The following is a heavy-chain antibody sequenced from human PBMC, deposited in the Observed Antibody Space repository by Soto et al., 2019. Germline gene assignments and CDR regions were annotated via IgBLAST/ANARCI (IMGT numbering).Heavy chain of an antibody. CDR2: ISYDGSNK. CDR1: GFTFSSYG. J-gene: IGHJ6*02. D-gene: IGHD5-12*01. CDR3: AKDMVATTGRGPNYYYGMDV. V-gene: IGHV3-30*18. Sequence: AGGSLRLSCAASGFTFSSYGMHWVRQAPGKGLEWVAVISYDGSNKYYADSVKGRFTISRDNSKNTLYLQMNSLRAEDTAVYYCAKDMVATTGRGPNYYYGMDVWGQGTTVTVSS.